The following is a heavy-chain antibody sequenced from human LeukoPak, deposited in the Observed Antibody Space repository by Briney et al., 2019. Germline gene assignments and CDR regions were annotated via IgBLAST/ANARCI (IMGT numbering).Heavy chain of an antibody. CDR3: ARQGVTMIVARGYFDY. CDR2: TYYSGSP. D-gene: IGHD3-22*01. V-gene: IGHV4-39*01. J-gene: IGHJ4*02. CDR1: GGSISSTNYY. Sequence: SETLSLTCTVSGGSISSTNYYWVWIRQPPGKGLEWIGSTYYSGSPYYNPSLKSRVTISVDTSKNQFSLKLSSVTAADTAVYYCARQGVTMIVARGYFDYWGQGTLVTVSS.